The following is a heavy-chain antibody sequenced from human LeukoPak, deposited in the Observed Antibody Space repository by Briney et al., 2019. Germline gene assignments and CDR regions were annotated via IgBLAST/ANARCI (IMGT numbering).Heavy chain of an antibody. CDR2: LSGSGDNT. V-gene: IGHV3-23*01. J-gene: IGHJ4*02. CDR3: ELKLTSGSLN. D-gene: IGHD3-10*01. CDR1: GFTFSRNA. Sequence: PGGSLRLSCAASGFTFSRNAMSWVRQAPGKGLEWVSSLSGSGDNTYYADSVKGRFTISRDNSKSTLYLQMNSLRAEDTAVYYCELKLTSGSLNWGQGTLVTVSS.